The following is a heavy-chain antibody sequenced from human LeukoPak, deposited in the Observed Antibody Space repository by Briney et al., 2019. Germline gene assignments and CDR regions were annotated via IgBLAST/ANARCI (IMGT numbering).Heavy chain of an antibody. Sequence: SGTLSLTCAVSGGSISSSNWWSWVRQPPGKGLEWIGEIYHSGSTNYNPSLKSRVTISVDKSKNQFSLKLSSVTAADTAVYYCARGGGLLWFGELSPFDYWGQGTLVTVSS. V-gene: IGHV4-4*02. J-gene: IGHJ4*02. CDR2: IYHSGST. CDR3: ARGGGLLWFGELSPFDY. D-gene: IGHD3-10*01. CDR1: GGSISSSNW.